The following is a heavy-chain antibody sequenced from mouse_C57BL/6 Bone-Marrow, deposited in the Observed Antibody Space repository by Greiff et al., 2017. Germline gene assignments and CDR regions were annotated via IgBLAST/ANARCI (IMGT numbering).Heavy chain of an antibody. Sequence: EVMVEESGGDLVKPGGSLKLSCEASGFTFSSYGMSWVRQTPDKRLEWVATVNSGGSYTCYPDSVKGRFTISRDNAKITPYLQMSCLKLDDLATYDCAIHYYGSTYDFDYWGQGTTLTVSS. D-gene: IGHD1-1*01. CDR3: AIHYYGSTYDFDY. CDR1: GFTFSSYG. V-gene: IGHV5-6*02. J-gene: IGHJ2*01. CDR2: VNSGGSYT.